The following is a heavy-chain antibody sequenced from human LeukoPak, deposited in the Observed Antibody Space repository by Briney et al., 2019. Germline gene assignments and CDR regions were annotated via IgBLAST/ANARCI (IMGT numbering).Heavy chain of an antibody. J-gene: IGHJ4*02. CDR2: IYYTGST. D-gene: IGHD5-18*01. Sequence: SETLSLTCTVSGGSISSYYWSWIRQPPGKGLEWIGYIYYTGSTNYNPSLKSRVTISVDTSKNQFSLKLSSVTAADTAVYYSARVHRAGYSYGQYYFDYWGQGTLVTVSS. CDR3: ARVHRAGYSYGQYYFDY. V-gene: IGHV4-59*08. CDR1: GGSISSYY.